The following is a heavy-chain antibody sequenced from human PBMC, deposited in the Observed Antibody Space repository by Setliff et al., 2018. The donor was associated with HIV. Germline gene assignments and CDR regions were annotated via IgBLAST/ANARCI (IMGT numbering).Heavy chain of an antibody. J-gene: IGHJ5*02. D-gene: IGHD3-22*01. Sequence: PSETLSLTCTVAGGSITTNNWWSWVRQSPGKGLEWIGEIFHSGSANYNPSLKSRVTISVDTSKNQFSLKLSSVTAADTAVYYCARDRRYYDSSGYWYNWFDPWGQGTLVTVSS. CDR2: IFHSGSA. V-gene: IGHV4-4*02. CDR1: GGSITTNNW. CDR3: ARDRRYYDSSGYWYNWFDP.